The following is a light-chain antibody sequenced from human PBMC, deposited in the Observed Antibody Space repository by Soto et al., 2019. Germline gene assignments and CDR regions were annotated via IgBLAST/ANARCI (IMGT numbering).Light chain of an antibody. Sequence: QSALTQPASVSGSPGQSITISCTGTSSDVGGYNYVSWYQQHPGKAPKLLIYEVRHRPSGISNRFSGSKSGNTASLTISGLQAEDEADFYCQSFDNSVSGSGVFGGGTKLTVL. CDR3: QSFDNSVSGSGV. V-gene: IGLV2-14*01. J-gene: IGLJ3*02. CDR2: EVR. CDR1: SSDVGGYNY.